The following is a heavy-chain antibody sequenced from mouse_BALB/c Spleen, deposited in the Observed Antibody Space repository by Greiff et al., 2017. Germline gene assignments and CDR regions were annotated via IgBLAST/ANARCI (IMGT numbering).Heavy chain of an antibody. Sequence: QVQLLQSGAELVKPGASVKLSCKASGYTFTSYYMYWVKQRPGQGLEWIGEINPSNGGTNFNEKFKSKATLTVDKSSSTAYMQLSSLTSEDSAVYYCTRSTMITTQFAYWGQGTLVTVSA. CDR1: GYTFTSYY. J-gene: IGHJ3*01. CDR2: INPSNGGT. D-gene: IGHD2-4*01. V-gene: IGHV1S81*02. CDR3: TRSTMITTQFAY.